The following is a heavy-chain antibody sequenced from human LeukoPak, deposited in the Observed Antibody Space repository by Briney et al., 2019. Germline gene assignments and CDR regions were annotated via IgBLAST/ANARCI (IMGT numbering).Heavy chain of an antibody. CDR3: ARAPPATTDWFDP. D-gene: IGHD5-12*01. CDR1: GYTFTGYY. CDR2: INHKSGGT. Sequence: ASVTVSCKPSGYTFTGYYMHWVRQAPGQGLEWMGWINHKSGGTNYAQKFQGRVTMTRDTSISTAYMELSRLRSDDTAVYYCARAPPATTDWFDPWGQGTLVTVSS. V-gene: IGHV1-2*02. J-gene: IGHJ5*02.